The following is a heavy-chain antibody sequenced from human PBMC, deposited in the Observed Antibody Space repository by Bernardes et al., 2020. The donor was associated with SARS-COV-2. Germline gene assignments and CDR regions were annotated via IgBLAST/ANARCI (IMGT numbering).Heavy chain of an antibody. Sequence: ASVKVSCKASGYTFSNYDISWVRQAPGQGLEWMGWMNPDRGDTAYARTFQDRVTMTRNTSISTAYMELSSLRSDDTAVYFCARGLSDYDNSDFAISYHWGQGTLVTVSS. V-gene: IGHV1-8*01. CDR2: MNPDRGDT. CDR3: ARGLSDYDNSDFAISYH. CDR1: GYTFSNYD. J-gene: IGHJ5*02. D-gene: IGHD3-22*01.